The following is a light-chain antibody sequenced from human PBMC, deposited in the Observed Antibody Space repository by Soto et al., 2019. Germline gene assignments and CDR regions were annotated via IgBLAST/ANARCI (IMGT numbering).Light chain of an antibody. V-gene: IGKV3-20*01. J-gene: IGKJ4*01. Sequence: EFVLTQSPGTLSLSPVEIANLCCMSSQTVRNNYLAWYQQKPGQAPRLLIYDASSRATGIPDRFSGGGSGTDFTLTISRLEPEDFAVYYCQQFSSYPLTCGGGTKGDI. CDR1: QTVRNNY. CDR2: DAS. CDR3: QQFSSYPLT.